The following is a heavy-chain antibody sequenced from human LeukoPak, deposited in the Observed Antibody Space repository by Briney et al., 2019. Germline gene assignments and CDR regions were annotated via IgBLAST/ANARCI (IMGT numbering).Heavy chain of an antibody. D-gene: IGHD3-22*01. J-gene: IGHJ4*02. CDR1: GGSISSYY. CDR2: IYTSGST. Sequence: SETLSLTCTVSGGSISSYYWSWIRQPAGKGLEWIGRIYTSGSTNYNPSLKSRVTMSVDTSKNQFSLKLSSVTAADTAVYYCARTDYDSSGYYYDRWGQGTLVTVSS. CDR3: ARTDYDSSGYYYDR. V-gene: IGHV4-4*07.